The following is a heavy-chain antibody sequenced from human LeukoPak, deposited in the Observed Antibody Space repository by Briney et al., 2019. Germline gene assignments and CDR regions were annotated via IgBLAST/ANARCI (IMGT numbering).Heavy chain of an antibody. CDR2: IYGFDSDI. CDR3: ARAGVRGVSVDY. CDR1: GYNFATHW. V-gene: IGHV5-51*01. Sequence: GESLKISCKGSGYNFATHWIAWVRQMPGEGLEWMGIIYGFDSDIRYSPSFQGQVTISADKSISTAYLQWSSLKASDTAMYYCARAGVRGVSVDYWGQGTLVTVSS. D-gene: IGHD3-10*01. J-gene: IGHJ4*02.